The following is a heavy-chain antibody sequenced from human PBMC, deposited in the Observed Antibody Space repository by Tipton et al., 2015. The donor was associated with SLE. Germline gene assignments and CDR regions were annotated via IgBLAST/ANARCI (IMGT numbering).Heavy chain of an antibody. D-gene: IGHD1-1*01. CDR2: IYYSGNT. J-gene: IGHJ3*02. CDR1: GGSISSSSYF. V-gene: IGHV4-39*07. Sequence: TLSLTCTVSGGSISSSSYFWGWIRQPPGKGLEWLGSIYYSGNTYYNPSLKSRVTISVDTSKNQFSLKLSSVTAADTAVYYCASDGVWNPIWGQGTMVTVSS. CDR3: ASDGVWNPI.